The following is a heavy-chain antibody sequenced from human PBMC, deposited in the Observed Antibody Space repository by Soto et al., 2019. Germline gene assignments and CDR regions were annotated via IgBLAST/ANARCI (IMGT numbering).Heavy chain of an antibody. CDR1: GFSLSTHGVG. V-gene: IGHV2-5*02. J-gene: IGHJ5*01. CDR2: IYWDDDK. D-gene: IGHD2-15*01. CDR3: AHAMLYCTGGSCSTWFDS. Sequence: QITLKESGPTLVKPTQTLTLTCTFSGFSLSTHGVGVGWVRQPAGKALEWLALIYWDDDKRYSASLNSRLTITKATSKNLVVLTMTNMDPVDTATYYCAHAMLYCTGGSCSTWFDSWGQGTLVTVSS.